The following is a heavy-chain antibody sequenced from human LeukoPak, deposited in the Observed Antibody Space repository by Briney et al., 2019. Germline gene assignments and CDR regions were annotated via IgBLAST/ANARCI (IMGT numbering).Heavy chain of an antibody. CDR3: ARDSPLSFDI. CDR1: GFTFSTYS. CDR2: ISSSSSFI. V-gene: IGHV3-21*01. J-gene: IGHJ3*02. Sequence: PGGSLRLSCAASGFTFSTYSMNCVRQAPGKGLEWVSSISSSSSFIYYADSVKGRFTISGDNAKNSVYLQMNSLRAEDTAVYYCARDSPLSFDIWGQGTMVTVSS.